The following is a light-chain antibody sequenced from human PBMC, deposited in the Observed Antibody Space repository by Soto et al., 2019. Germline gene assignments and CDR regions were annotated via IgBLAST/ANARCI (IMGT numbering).Light chain of an antibody. Sequence: QSVLTKPASVSGSPGQSITISCTGTSRDVGGYNYVSWYQQHPGKAPKLMIYEVSNRPSGVSNRFSGSKSGNTASLTISGLQAEDEADYYCSSYTSNSPYVFGTGTKVTVL. CDR1: SRDVGGYNY. CDR3: SSYTSNSPYV. CDR2: EVS. V-gene: IGLV2-14*01. J-gene: IGLJ1*01.